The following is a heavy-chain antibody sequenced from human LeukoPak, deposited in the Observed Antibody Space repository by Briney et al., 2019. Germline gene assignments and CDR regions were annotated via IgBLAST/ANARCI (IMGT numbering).Heavy chain of an antibody. CDR2: ISSSGSTI. J-gene: IGHJ5*02. D-gene: IGHD4-11*01. CDR3: AKDFILGVTTGPNWFDP. Sequence: GGSLRLSCAASGFTFSDYYMSWIRQAPGKGLEWVSYISSSGSTIYYADSVKGRFTISRDNAKNSLYLQMNSLRAEDTAVYYCAKDFILGVTTGPNWFDPWGQGTLVTVSS. V-gene: IGHV3-11*01. CDR1: GFTFSDYY.